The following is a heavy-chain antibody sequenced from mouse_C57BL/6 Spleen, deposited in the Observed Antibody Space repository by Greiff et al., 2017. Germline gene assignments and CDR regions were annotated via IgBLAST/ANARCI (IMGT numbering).Heavy chain of an antibody. CDR2: IDPSDSET. V-gene: IGHV1-52*01. J-gene: IGHJ2*01. Sequence: QVQLQQPGAELVRPGSSVKLSCKASGYTFTSYWMHWVKQRPIQGLEWIGNIDPSDSETHYNQKFKDKATLTVDKSSSTAYMQLSSLTSEDSAVYYCARKRDGYDGYYFDYWGQGTTLTVSS. CDR3: ARKRDGYDGYYFDY. D-gene: IGHD2-2*01. CDR1: GYTFTSYW.